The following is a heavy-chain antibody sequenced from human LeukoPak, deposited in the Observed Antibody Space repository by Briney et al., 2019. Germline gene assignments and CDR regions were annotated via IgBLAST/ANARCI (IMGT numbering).Heavy chain of an antibody. CDR3: AKDWDTAMVTAYFDY. D-gene: IGHD5-18*01. CDR1: GFTFSSYA. J-gene: IGHJ4*02. V-gene: IGHV3-23*01. CDR2: ISGSGGST. Sequence: PGGSLRLSCAASGFTFSSYAMSWVRQAPGKGLEWVSAISGSGGSTYYADSVKGRFAISRDNSKNTLYLQMNSLRAEDTAVYYCAKDWDTAMVTAYFDYWGQGTLVTVSS.